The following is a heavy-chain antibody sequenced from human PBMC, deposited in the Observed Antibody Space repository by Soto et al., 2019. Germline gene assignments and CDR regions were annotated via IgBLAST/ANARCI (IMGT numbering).Heavy chain of an antibody. CDR2: MNPNSGNT. V-gene: IGHV1-8*01. D-gene: IGHD3-3*01. CDR3: ARCESEGQPRFFCYDDDLDV. CDR1: GYTFTSYD. Sequence: ASVKVSCKASGYTFTSYDINWVRQATGQGLEWMGWMNPNSGNTGYAQKFQGRVTMTRNTSISTAYMELSSLRSEDTAVYYCARCESEGQPRFFCYDDDLDVWGQGTTVTVSS. J-gene: IGHJ6*02.